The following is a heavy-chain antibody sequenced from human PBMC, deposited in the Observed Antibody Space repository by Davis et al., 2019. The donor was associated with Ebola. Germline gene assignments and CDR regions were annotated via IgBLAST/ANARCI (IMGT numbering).Heavy chain of an antibody. CDR3: ARGPYDFWESYLKEHSFDI. CDR1: GYTFTGYG. J-gene: IGHJ3*02. V-gene: IGHV1-18*04. CDR2: ISAYNGKT. Sequence: AASVKVSCKASGYTFTGYGFGWVRQAPGQGLECLGWISAYNGKTKYGRKFQGRITMTTDSSTSTAFLELRSLTPDATAMYFCARGPYDFWESYLKEHSFDIWGQGTMVTVSS. D-gene: IGHD3-3*01.